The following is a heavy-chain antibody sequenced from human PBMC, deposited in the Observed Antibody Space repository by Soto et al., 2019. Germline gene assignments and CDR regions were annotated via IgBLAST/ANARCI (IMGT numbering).Heavy chain of an antibody. Sequence: GGSLRLSCAASGFTFSSYSMNWVRQAPGKGLEWVSYISSSSSTIYYADSVKGRFTISRDNAKNSLYLQMNSLRAEDTAVYYSASDPPTIDFWGKGTLVTVSS. J-gene: IGHJ4*02. CDR3: ASDPPTIDF. CDR2: ISSSSSTI. V-gene: IGHV3-48*01. CDR1: GFTFSSYS.